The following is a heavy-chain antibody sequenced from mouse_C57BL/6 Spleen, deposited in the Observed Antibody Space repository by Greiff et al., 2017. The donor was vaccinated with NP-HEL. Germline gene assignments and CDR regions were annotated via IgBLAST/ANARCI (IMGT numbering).Heavy chain of an antibody. CDR3: ARDALDGCCDV. Sequence: EVKLVESGGGLVQSGRSLRLSCATSGFTFSDFYMAWVRQAPGKGLEWIAASRNIANDYTTVYSASVRGRFIFSRDPTQSILYLQRNALRAEDTAIYYCARDALDGCCDVWGTGTTVTVSS. V-gene: IGHV7-1*01. CDR1: GFTFSDFY. CDR2: SRNIANDYTT. J-gene: IGHJ1*03.